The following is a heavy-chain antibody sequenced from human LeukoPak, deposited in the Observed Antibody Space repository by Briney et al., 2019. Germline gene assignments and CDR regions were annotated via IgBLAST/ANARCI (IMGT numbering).Heavy chain of an antibody. Sequence: ASVKVSCKASGYSFTSYGISWARQAPGQGLEWMGWISAYNGNTVYAQKLQARVTVTTDTSTSTAYMELRSLRSDDTAVYYCARLGYSVDYWGQGTLVTVSS. CDR2: ISAYNGNT. CDR3: ARLGYSVDY. D-gene: IGHD5-18*01. J-gene: IGHJ4*02. V-gene: IGHV1-18*01. CDR1: GYSFTSYG.